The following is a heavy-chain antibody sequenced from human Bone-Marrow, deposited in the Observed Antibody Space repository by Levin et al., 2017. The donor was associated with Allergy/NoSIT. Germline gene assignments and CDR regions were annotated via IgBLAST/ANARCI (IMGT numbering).Heavy chain of an antibody. Sequence: ASVKVSCKASGFTLTDHYIHWVRQAPGQGFEWMGWINPDTGGTLYANNFKGRVTLTTDTATGTAYMELTSLKADDTATYYCAKNYDSWSGPPFDPWGQGTLVTVSS. V-gene: IGHV1-2*02. D-gene: IGHD3-3*01. CDR1: GFTLTDHY. CDR3: AKNYDSWSGPPFDP. CDR2: INPDTGGT. J-gene: IGHJ5*02.